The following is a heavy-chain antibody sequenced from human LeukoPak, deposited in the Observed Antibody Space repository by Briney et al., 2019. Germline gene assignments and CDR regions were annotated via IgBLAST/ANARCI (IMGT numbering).Heavy chain of an antibody. CDR2: ISWNSRSI. Sequence: GGSLRLSCAASGFTFDDYVMHWVRQAPGKGLEWVSNISWNSRSIGYADSVKGRFTISRDNAKNSLYLQMNSLRAEDTALYYCAKDKYGDNDYYFYGLDVWGQGTTVTVSS. J-gene: IGHJ6*02. D-gene: IGHD5-24*01. CDR1: GFTFDDYV. V-gene: IGHV3-9*01. CDR3: AKDKYGDNDYYFYGLDV.